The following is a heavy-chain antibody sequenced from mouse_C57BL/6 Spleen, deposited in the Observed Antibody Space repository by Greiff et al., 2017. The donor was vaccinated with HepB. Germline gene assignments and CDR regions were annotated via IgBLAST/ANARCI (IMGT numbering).Heavy chain of an antibody. Sequence: EVKLVESGGGLVKPGGSLKFSCAASGFTFSSYAMSWVRQTPEKRLEWVATISDGGSYTYYPDNVKGRFTISRDNAKNNLYLQMSHLKSEDTAMYYCARDNYAMDYWGQGTTLTVSS. CDR2: ISDGGSYT. V-gene: IGHV5-4*01. D-gene: IGHD1-1*02. CDR1: GFTFSSYA. CDR3: ARDNYAMDY. J-gene: IGHJ2*01.